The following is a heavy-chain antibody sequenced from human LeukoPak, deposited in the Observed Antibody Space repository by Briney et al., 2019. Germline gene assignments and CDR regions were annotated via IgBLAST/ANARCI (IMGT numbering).Heavy chain of an antibody. Sequence: GGSLRLSCAASGFTFSSYSMYWVRQSAAKGLEWVSYISSMSSTIYYADSVKGRFTISRDNSKNTLYLQMNSLRAEDTAVYYCAKRTAQAITAFGVAVAGCFDHWGQGTLVTVSS. CDR3: AKRTAQAITAFGVAVAGCFDH. CDR2: ISSMSSTI. D-gene: IGHD6-19*01. J-gene: IGHJ4*02. CDR1: GFTFSSYS. V-gene: IGHV3-48*01.